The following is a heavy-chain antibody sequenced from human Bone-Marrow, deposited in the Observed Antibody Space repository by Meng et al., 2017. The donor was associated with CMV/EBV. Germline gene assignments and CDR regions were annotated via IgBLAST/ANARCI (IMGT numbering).Heavy chain of an antibody. CDR1: GGTISSSNG. V-gene: IGHV4-4*02. CDR3: ARDAEVENWFDP. Sequence: AVSGGTISSSNGWSWVRQPPGKGLEWIGEIYHSGSTNYNPSLKSRVTISVDKSKNQFSLKLSSVTAADTAVYYCARDAEVENWFDPWGQGTLVTVSS. J-gene: IGHJ5*02. CDR2: IYHSGST. D-gene: IGHD2-15*01.